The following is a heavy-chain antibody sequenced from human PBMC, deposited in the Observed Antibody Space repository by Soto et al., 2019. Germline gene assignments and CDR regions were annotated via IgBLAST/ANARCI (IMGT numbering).Heavy chain of an antibody. CDR3: AKDLTGNGCFFDY. CDR2: ISGSGGDT. V-gene: IGHV3-23*01. Sequence: GGSLRLSCAASGFTFGNHAMGWVRQAPGKGLDWVSAISGSGGDTFYADSVKGRFTISRDNSKNTLYLQMNSLRAEDTAVYYCAKDLTGNGCFFDYWGQGTLVTVSS. J-gene: IGHJ4*02. D-gene: IGHD2-15*01. CDR1: GFTFGNHA.